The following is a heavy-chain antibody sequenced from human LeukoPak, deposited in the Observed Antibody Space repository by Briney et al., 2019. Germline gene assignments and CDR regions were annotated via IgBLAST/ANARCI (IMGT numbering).Heavy chain of an antibody. V-gene: IGHV3-7*04. CDR2: IKQDGSEK. CDR1: GFTFSRYW. D-gene: IGHD6-13*01. CDR3: ARGLLAAAGIDY. Sequence: GGSLRLSCAASGFTFSRYWMTWVRQAPGKGLEWVAIIKQDGSEKNHVDSVKGRFTISRDNAKNSLYLQMNSLRAEDTAVYYCARGLLAAAGIDYWGQGALVTVSS. J-gene: IGHJ4*02.